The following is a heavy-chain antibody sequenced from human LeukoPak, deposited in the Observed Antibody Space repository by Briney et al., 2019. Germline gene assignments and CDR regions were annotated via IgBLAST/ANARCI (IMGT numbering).Heavy chain of an antibody. CDR3: ARDRFCSGGTCYPERRNWFDP. V-gene: IGHV4-4*07. D-gene: IGHD2-15*01. J-gene: IGHJ5*02. CDR1: GGSISNYH. Sequence: PSETLSLTCTVSGGSISNYHWSWIRQPAGQGLEWIGRIYDSGSTNYNPSLKSRVTMSVDTAKNQFSLKVTSVTAADTAVYYCARDRFCSGGTCYPERRNWFDPWGQGTLVTVSS. CDR2: IYDSGST.